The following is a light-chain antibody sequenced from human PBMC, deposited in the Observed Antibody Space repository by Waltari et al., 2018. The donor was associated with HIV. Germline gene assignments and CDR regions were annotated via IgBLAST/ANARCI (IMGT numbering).Light chain of an antibody. V-gene: IGKV4-1*01. CDR2: WAS. J-gene: IGKJ2*01. CDR3: QQYYSTPPYT. Sequence: DIVMTQSPDSLAVSLGKRATTTCKASQCVLNACNNKNYLALYQQKPGQPPKLLIYWASTRESGVPDRFSGSGSGTDFTLTISSLQAEDVAVYYGQQYYSTPPYTFGQGTKLEIK. CDR1: QCVLNACNNKNY.